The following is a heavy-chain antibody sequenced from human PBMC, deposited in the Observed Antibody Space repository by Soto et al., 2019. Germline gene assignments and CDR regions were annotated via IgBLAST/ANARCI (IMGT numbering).Heavy chain of an antibody. CDR2: RYYTGST. CDR3: AKARGLYNFDY. Sequence: QVQLQESGPGLVKPSQTLSLTCTVSGGSINSGGYYWSWIRQHPGKGLEWIGYRYYTGSTYYNASLKSRATISLDTSKNQFSLKLCSVTAAETAVYYWAKARGLYNFDYWGQGTLVTVSS. D-gene: IGHD2-2*02. CDR1: GGSINSGGYY. J-gene: IGHJ4*02. V-gene: IGHV4-31*03.